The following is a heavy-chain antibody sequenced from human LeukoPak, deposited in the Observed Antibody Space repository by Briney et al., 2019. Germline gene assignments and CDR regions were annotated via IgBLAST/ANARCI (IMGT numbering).Heavy chain of an antibody. CDR1: GGSISSYY. V-gene: IGHV4-59*01. D-gene: IGHD3-10*01. Sequence: SETLSLTCTVSGGSISSYYWSWIRQPPGKGLEWIGYIYYSGSTNYNPSLKSRVTISVDTSKNQFSLKLSSVTAADTAVYYCARDFWDGSGSYVWFDPWGQGTLVTVSS. CDR2: IYYSGST. CDR3: ARDFWDGSGSYVWFDP. J-gene: IGHJ5*02.